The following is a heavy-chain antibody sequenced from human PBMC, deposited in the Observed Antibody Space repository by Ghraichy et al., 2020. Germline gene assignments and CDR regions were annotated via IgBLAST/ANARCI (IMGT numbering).Heavy chain of an antibody. J-gene: IGHJ4*02. D-gene: IGHD1-26*01. CDR3: ARGGSYYLAGRTYPDY. CDR1: GGSISSYY. CDR2: IYYSGST. V-gene: IGHV4-59*01. Sequence: SETLSLTCTVSGGSISSYYWSWIRQPPGKGLEWIGYIYYSGSTNSNPSLKSRVTISVNTSKNQFSLKLSSVTAADTAVYYCARGGSYYLAGRTYPDYWGQATLVTVPS.